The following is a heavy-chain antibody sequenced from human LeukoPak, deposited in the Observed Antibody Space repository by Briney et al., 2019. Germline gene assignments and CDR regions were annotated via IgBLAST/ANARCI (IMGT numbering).Heavy chain of an antibody. V-gene: IGHV3-23*01. CDR1: GFTFSSYS. J-gene: IGHJ3*02. CDR2: ISGSGGST. Sequence: GGSLRLSCAASGFTFSSYSMNWVRQAPGKGLEWVSAISGSGGSTYYADSVKGRFTISRDNSKNTLYLQMNSLRAEDTAVYYCAKDQRGKYYYDSTDAFDIWGQGTMVTVSS. CDR3: AKDQRGKYYYDSTDAFDI. D-gene: IGHD3-10*01.